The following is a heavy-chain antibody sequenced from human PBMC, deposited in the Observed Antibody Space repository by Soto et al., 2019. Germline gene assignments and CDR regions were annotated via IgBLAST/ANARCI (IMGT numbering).Heavy chain of an antibody. V-gene: IGHV4-39*01. CDR2: MSYSEST. Sequence: QLQMQESGPGLVKFSETLSLTCTVSGASISSTSYYWGWIRLPPGKGLEWIASMSYSESTYYNPSLKSRVTKSVNTSTTRFSLHLTCVTAANTAIVSCSGLVTLVGGVNASDYCGEGTLVIVSS. D-gene: IGHD3-10*01. CDR3: SGLVTLVGGVNASDY. J-gene: IGHJ4*02. CDR1: GASISSTSYY.